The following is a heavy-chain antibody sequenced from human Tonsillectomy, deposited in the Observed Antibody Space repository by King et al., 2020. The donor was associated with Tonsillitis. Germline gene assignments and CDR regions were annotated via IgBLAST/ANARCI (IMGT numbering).Heavy chain of an antibody. CDR2: IYYSEST. CDR1: GGSISSYY. D-gene: IGHD6-6*01. CDR3: VRWIAGRGSNWYDP. Sequence: QLQESGPGLVKPSETLALTFTVSGGSISSYYWSWIPQPPGKGLEWVGYIYYSESTNYNPSLKSRVTISVDTSTKQFSLKLSSVTAADTAVCFCVRWIAGRGSNWYDPWGQGTLVTVSS. V-gene: IGHV4-59*01. J-gene: IGHJ5*02.